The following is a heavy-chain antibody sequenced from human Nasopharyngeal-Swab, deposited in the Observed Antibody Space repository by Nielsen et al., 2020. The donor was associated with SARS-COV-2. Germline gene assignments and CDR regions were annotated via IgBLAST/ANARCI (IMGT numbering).Heavy chain of an antibody. Sequence: ASVKVSCKASGYTFTSYGISWVRQAPGQGLEWMGWISAYNGNTNYAQKLQGRVTMPTDTSTSTAYMELRSLRSDDTAVYYCARDERVLTGYLRGWEDNWFDPWGQGTLVTVSS. V-gene: IGHV1-18*01. CDR2: ISAYNGNT. CDR3: ARDERVLTGYLRGWEDNWFDP. J-gene: IGHJ5*02. CDR1: GYTFTSYG. D-gene: IGHD3-9*01.